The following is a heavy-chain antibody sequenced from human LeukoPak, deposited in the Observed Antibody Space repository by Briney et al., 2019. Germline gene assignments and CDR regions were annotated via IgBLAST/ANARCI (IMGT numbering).Heavy chain of an antibody. Sequence: SETLSLTCAVYGGSFSGYYWSWIRQPPGKGLEWIGEINHSGSTNYNPSLKSRVTISVDTSKNHFSLKLSSVTAADTAVYYCARAALYGSGSFDYWGQGTLVTVSS. J-gene: IGHJ4*02. CDR3: ARAALYGSGSFDY. CDR2: INHSGST. CDR1: GGSFSGYY. D-gene: IGHD3-10*01. V-gene: IGHV4-34*01.